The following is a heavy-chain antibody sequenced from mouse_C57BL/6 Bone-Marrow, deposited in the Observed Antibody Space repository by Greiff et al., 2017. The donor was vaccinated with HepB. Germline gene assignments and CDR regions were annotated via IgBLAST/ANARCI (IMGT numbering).Heavy chain of an antibody. D-gene: IGHD1-1*01. CDR3: ARSDYYGSSYNFDY. J-gene: IGHJ2*01. CDR1: GYTFTDYY. Sequence: QVQLKQSGPELVKPGASVKISCKASGYTFTDYYINWVKQRPGQGLEWIGWIFPGSGSTYYNEKFKGKATLTVDKSSSTAYMLLSSLTSEDSAVYFCARSDYYGSSYNFDYWGQGTTLTVSS. V-gene: IGHV1-75*01. CDR2: IFPGSGST.